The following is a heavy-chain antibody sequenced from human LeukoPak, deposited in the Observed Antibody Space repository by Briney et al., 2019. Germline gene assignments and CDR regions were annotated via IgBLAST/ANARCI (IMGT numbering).Heavy chain of an antibody. D-gene: IGHD6-6*01. CDR1: GGSISSYY. CDR2: IYYSGST. V-gene: IGHV4-59*12. Sequence: PSETLSLTCTVSGGSISSYYWSWIRQPPGKGLEWIGYIYYSGSTNYNPSLKSRVTISVDTSKNQFSLKLSSVTTADTAVYYCARGLAARPFYFYYYMDVWGKGTTVTVSS. CDR3: ARGLAARPFYFYYYMDV. J-gene: IGHJ6*03.